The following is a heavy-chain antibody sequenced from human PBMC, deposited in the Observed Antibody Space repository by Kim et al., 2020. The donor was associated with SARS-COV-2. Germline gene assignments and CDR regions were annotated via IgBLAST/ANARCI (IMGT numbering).Heavy chain of an antibody. Sequence: SETLSLTCTVSGGSISSSSYYWGWIRQPPGKGLEWIGSIYYSGSTYYNPSLKSRVTISVDTSKNQFSLKLSSVTAADTAVYYCARETYYEEGYYGSGPGYNWFDPWGQGTLVTVSS. J-gene: IGHJ5*02. CDR3: ARETYYEEGYYGSGPGYNWFDP. CDR2: IYYSGST. D-gene: IGHD3-10*01. V-gene: IGHV4-39*07. CDR1: GGSISSSSYY.